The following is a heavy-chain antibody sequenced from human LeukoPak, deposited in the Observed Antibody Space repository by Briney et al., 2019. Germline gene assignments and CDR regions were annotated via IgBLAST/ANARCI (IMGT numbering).Heavy chain of an antibody. CDR1: GFTFINAW. J-gene: IGHJ4*02. V-gene: IGHV3-15*01. CDR3: TTERYYALAY. Sequence: GGSPRLSCAASGFTFINAWMSWVRQAPGKGLEWVGRIKSRADGGTTDYAAPVKGRFSISRDDSKNTLYLQMNSLKTEDTALYYCTTERYYALAYWGQGTLVTVSS. D-gene: IGHD2-2*01. CDR2: IKSRADGGTT.